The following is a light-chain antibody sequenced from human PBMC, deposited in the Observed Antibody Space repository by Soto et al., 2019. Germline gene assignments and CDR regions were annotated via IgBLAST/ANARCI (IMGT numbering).Light chain of an antibody. V-gene: IGKV3-15*01. Sequence: EIVLTQSPGTLSLSPGERATLSCGASQSVTSNYLAWYQQKPGQAPRLLMFRASIRAAGFPARFSGSGSGTEFNITISSLQSEDSAVYYCQQYNNWPRATFGGGTKVDIK. J-gene: IGKJ4*01. CDR1: QSVTSN. CDR2: RAS. CDR3: QQYNNWPRAT.